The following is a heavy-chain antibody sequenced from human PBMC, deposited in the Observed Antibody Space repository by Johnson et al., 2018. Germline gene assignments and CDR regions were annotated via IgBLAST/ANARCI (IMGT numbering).Heavy chain of an antibody. J-gene: IGHJ6*02. D-gene: IGHD3-10*01. CDR3: ARDNPVMVSETNYYYYGMDV. V-gene: IGHV3-33*01. Sequence: VQLVETGGGVVQPGRSLRLSCAASGFNFSNYVMHWVRQAPGKGLEWMAIIWYDGSKKFYEGSVKGRFTISRDNSKNTLYLQINSLSAEDTAGYYCARDNPVMVSETNYYYYGMDVWGQGTTVTVSS. CDR1: GFNFSNYV. CDR2: IWYDGSKK.